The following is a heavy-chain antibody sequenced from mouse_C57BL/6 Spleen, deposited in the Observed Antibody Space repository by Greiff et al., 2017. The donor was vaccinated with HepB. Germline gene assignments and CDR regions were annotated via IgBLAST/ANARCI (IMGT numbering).Heavy chain of an antibody. CDR2: ISDGGSYT. J-gene: IGHJ4*01. Sequence: EVKLVESGGGLVKPGGSLKLSCAASGFTFSSYAMSWVRQTPEKRLEWVATISDGGSYTYYPDNVKGRFTISRDNAKNNLYLQMSHLKSEDTAMYYCARERMITQRYYAMDYWGQGTSVTVSS. D-gene: IGHD2-4*01. CDR3: ARERMITQRYYAMDY. V-gene: IGHV5-4*01. CDR1: GFTFSSYA.